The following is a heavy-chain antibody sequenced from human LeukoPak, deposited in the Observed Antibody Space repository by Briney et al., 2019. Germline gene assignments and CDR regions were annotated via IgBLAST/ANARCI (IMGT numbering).Heavy chain of an antibody. Sequence: ASVKVSCKASGGTFSSYAISWVRQAPGQGLEWMGGIIPIFGTANYAQKFQGRVTITADESTSTAYMELSSLRSEDTAVYYCARGRMDSSGWYDYFDYWGQGTLVTVSS. CDR1: GGTFSSYA. D-gene: IGHD6-19*01. CDR2: IIPIFGTA. V-gene: IGHV1-69*13. J-gene: IGHJ4*02. CDR3: ARGRMDSSGWYDYFDY.